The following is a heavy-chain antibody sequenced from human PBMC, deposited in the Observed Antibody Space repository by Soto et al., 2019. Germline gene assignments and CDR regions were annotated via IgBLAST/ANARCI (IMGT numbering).Heavy chain of an antibody. J-gene: IGHJ6*02. CDR1: GFTFSSYG. CDR3: ANGDRFVASMDD. D-gene: IGHD3-16*02. CDR2: ISYDGSNK. Sequence: GGSLRLSCAASGFTFSSYGMHWVRQAPGKGLEWVAVISYDGSNKYYADSVKGRFTISRDNSKNTLYLQMNSLRAEDTAVSYCANGDRFVASMDDWSQGTTVTVSS. V-gene: IGHV3-30*18.